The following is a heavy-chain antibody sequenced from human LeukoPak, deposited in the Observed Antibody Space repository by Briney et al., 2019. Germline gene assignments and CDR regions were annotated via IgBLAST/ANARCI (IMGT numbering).Heavy chain of an antibody. CDR1: NYSISSGYY. D-gene: IGHD6-13*01. Sequence: PSETLSLTCTVSNYSISSGYYWAWIRQPPGKGLEWIGNIYHSGNTYYNPSLKGRVSLSVDTSENQFSLKLSSVTAADTAVYYCAGTYSLYDPFDIWGQGTMVTVSS. V-gene: IGHV4-38-2*02. CDR3: AGTYSLYDPFDI. CDR2: IYHSGNT. J-gene: IGHJ3*02.